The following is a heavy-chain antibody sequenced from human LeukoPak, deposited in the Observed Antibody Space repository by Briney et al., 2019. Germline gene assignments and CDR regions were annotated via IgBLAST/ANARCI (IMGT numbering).Heavy chain of an antibody. CDR2: ISGSGGST. Sequence: PGGSLRLSCAASGFTFSSYAMSWVRQAPGKGLEWVSAISGSGGSTYYADSVKGRFTISRDSSKNTLYLQMDSLRAEDTAVYYCAKDITGTTRFDYWGQGTLVTVSS. D-gene: IGHD1-7*01. V-gene: IGHV3-23*01. CDR3: AKDITGTTRFDY. J-gene: IGHJ4*02. CDR1: GFTFSSYA.